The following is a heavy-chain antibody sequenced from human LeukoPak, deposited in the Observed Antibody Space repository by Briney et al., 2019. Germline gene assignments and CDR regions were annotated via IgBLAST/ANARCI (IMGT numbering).Heavy chain of an antibody. CDR2: ISSDGSYK. CDR3: ARRSRDGWYFDY. D-gene: IGHD5-24*01. Sequence: GGSLRLSCAASGFTFSSYWMSWVRQAPGKGLEWMLIISSDGSYKYYADSVKGRFAISRDNSNNTLYLQMNSLRAEDTAVYYCARRSRDGWYFDYWGQGTQVTVSS. J-gene: IGHJ4*02. CDR1: GFTFSSYW. V-gene: IGHV3-30*03.